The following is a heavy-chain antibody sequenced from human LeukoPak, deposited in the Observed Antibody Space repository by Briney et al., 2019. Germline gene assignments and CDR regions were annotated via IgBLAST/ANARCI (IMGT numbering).Heavy chain of an antibody. D-gene: IGHD1-26*01. J-gene: IGHJ6*03. CDR3: ARGTPYSGSYYGYYYMDV. CDR1: GGSISSYY. V-gene: IGHV4-59*01. Sequence: PSETLSLTCTVSGGSISSYYWSWIRQPPGKGLEWIGYIYYSGSTNYNPSLKSRVTISVDTSKNQFSLKLSSVTAADTAVYYCARGTPYSGSYYGYYYMDVWGKGTTVTVSS. CDR2: IYYSGST.